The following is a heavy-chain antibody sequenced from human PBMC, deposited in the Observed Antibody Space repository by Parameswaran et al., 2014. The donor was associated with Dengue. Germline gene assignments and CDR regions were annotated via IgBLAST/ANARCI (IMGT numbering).Heavy chain of an antibody. J-gene: IGHJ3*02. CDR2: ISSSSSTI. Sequence: WIRQPPGKGLEWVSYISSSSSTIYYADSVKGRFTISRDNAKNSLYLQMNSLRDEDTAVYYCARELQSGYSVGDAFDIWGQGTMVTVSS. D-gene: IGHD3-3*01. CDR3: ARELQSGYSVGDAFDI. V-gene: IGHV3-48*02.